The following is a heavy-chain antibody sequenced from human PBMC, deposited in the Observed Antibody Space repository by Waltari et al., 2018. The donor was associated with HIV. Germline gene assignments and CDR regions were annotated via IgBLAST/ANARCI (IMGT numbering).Heavy chain of an antibody. J-gene: IGHJ4*02. V-gene: IGHV3-48*02. CDR3: ARDREQLVVFDY. Sequence: EEQLVQSGGGFVHPGGSLRLSCVASGFSLPSYSVSWVRQAPGKGLQWVSYMGTTPTDRYYADSLKNRFTVFTDKTKQSVYLQISNLQDGDSAVYYCARDREQLVVFDYWGQGTLVTVSS. CDR1: GFSLPSYS. CDR2: MGTTPTDR. D-gene: IGHD6-13*01.